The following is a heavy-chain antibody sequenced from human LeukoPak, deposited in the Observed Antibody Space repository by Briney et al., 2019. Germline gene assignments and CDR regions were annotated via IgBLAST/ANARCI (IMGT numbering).Heavy chain of an antibody. CDR2: IIPIFGTA. J-gene: IGHJ4*02. CDR1: GGTFSSYA. CDR3: ARDLVGSGSYFDY. V-gene: IGHV1-69*13. D-gene: IGHD6-19*01. Sequence: EASAKVSCKASGGTFSSYAISWVRQAPGQGLEWMGGIIPIFGTANYAQKFQGRVTITADESTSTAYMELSSLRSEDTAVYYCARDLVGSGSYFDYWGQGTLVTVSS.